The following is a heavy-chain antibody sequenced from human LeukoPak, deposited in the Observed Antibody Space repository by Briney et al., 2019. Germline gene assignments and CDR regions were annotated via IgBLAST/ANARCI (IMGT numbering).Heavy chain of an antibody. CDR3: ARDPHYDSSGYHFDY. CDR1: GYTFTSYY. V-gene: IGHV1-46*01. Sequence: ASVKVSCKASGYTFTSYYMHWVRQAPGQGLEWMGIINPSGGSTSYAQKFQGRVTMTRDMSTSTVYMELSSLRSGDTAVYYCARDPHYDSSGYHFDYWGQGTLVTVSS. CDR2: INPSGGST. J-gene: IGHJ4*02. D-gene: IGHD3-22*01.